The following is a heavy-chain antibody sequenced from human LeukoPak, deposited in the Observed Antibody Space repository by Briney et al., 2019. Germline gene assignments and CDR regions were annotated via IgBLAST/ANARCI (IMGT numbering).Heavy chain of an antibody. Sequence: ASVKVSCKASGGTFSSYAISWVRQAPGQGLEWMGGIIPIFGTANYAQKFQGRVTITTDESTSTAYIELSSLRSEDTAVYYCARASYGDYRFDPWGQGTLVTVSS. CDR3: ARASYGDYRFDP. D-gene: IGHD4-17*01. CDR1: GGTFSSYA. V-gene: IGHV1-69*05. CDR2: IIPIFGTA. J-gene: IGHJ5*02.